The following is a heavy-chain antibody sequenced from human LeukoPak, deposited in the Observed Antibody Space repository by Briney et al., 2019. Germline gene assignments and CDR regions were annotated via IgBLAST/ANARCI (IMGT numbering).Heavy chain of an antibody. V-gene: IGHV4-4*02. CDR3: ARLYSSSPSGY. CDR2: ISHSGST. D-gene: IGHD6-6*01. CDR1: GGSISSGNW. J-gene: IGHJ4*02. Sequence: SETLSLTCAVSGGSISSGNWWSWVRQPPGKGLEWIGEISHSGSTNYNPSLKSRVTISVDTSKNQFSLKLSSVTAADTAVHYCARLYSSSPSGYWGQGTLVTVSS.